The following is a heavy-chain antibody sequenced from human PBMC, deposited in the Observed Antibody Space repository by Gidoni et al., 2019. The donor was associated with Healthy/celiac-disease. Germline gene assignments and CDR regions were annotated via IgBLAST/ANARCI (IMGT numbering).Heavy chain of an antibody. CDR2: IIPIFGTA. J-gene: IGHJ4*02. Sequence: QVQLVQSGAAVQTPGYSVKVSCKTSGGTFSSYAIRWVRQAPGQVLEWMGGIIPIFGTANYAQKFQGSVTITADESTSTAYMELSSLRSEDTAVYYCARVSSVHDSSGYYPFDYWGQGTLVTVSS. D-gene: IGHD3-22*01. CDR3: ARVSSVHDSSGYYPFDY. CDR1: GGTFSSYA. V-gene: IGHV1-69*01.